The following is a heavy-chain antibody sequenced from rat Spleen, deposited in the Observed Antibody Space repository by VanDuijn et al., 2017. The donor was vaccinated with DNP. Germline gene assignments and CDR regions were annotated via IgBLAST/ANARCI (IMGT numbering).Heavy chain of an antibody. CDR1: GFTFTNYY. Sequence: EVQLVESGGGLVQPGRSMKLSCAASGFTFTNYYMAWVRQAPTRGLEWVASISTGGGNTYYRDSVRGRFTISRDNAKNTQYLQMDSLRSDDTATYYCARGADGFDYWGQGLMVTVSS. V-gene: IGHV5-25*01. D-gene: IGHD1-6*01. CDR2: ISTGGGNT. J-gene: IGHJ2*01. CDR3: ARGADGFDY.